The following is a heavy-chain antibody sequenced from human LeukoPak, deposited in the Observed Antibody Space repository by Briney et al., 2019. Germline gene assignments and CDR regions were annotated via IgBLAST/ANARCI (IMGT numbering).Heavy chain of an antibody. D-gene: IGHD4-17*01. CDR1: GFTFSSYS. V-gene: IGHV3-30*18. CDR2: ISYDGSNK. J-gene: IGHJ4*02. Sequence: PGGSLRLSCAASGFTFSSYSMNWVRQAPGKGLEWVAVISYDGSNKYYADSVKGRFTISRDNSKNTLYLQMNSLRAEDTAVYYCAKDRINGDYRNFDYWGQGTLVTVSS. CDR3: AKDRINGDYRNFDY.